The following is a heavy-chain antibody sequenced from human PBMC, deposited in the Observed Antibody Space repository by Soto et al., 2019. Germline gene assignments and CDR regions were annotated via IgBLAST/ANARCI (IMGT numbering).Heavy chain of an antibody. CDR2: IYPGDHET. D-gene: IGHD6-13*01. J-gene: IGHJ4*02. Sequence: GETLKISCQCSGYTFSNFWIGWERQLPGKGLEWMGIIYPGDHETRYSPSFHGKVTISADKSINTAYLQWNSLEASDTAFYFCARSPRSSPYFDYWGQGXLVTVYS. CDR3: ARSPRSSPYFDY. V-gene: IGHV5-51*01. CDR1: GYTFSNFW.